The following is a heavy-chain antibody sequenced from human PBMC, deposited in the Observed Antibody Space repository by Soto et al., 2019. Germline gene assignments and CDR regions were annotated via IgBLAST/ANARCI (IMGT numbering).Heavy chain of an antibody. CDR3: ARNHPAMIVSYYFDY. Sequence: PSETQSVTCTVSGGSIISGGYYWSWIRQHPGKGLEWIGYIYYSGSTYYNPSLKSRVTISVDTSKNQFSLKLSSVTAADTAVYYCARNHPAMIVSYYFDYWGQGTLVTVSS. CDR1: GGSIISGGYY. V-gene: IGHV4-31*03. D-gene: IGHD3-22*01. CDR2: IYYSGST. J-gene: IGHJ4*02.